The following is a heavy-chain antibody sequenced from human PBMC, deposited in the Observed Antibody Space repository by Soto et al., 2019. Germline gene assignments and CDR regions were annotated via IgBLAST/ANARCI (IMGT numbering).Heavy chain of an antibody. V-gene: IGHV3-23*01. Sequence: EVRLLESGGGLAQPGGSLRLSCAASGFTFSSSAMNWVRQAPGKGLEWVSSIRVGGGDTFYADSVRVRFTVSRDISRNTLYLQMNSLRAEDTAIYYCAKCSVGTVRSSGCCNWFDPWGQGTLVTVSS. D-gene: IGHD6-19*01. CDR1: GFTFSSSA. CDR2: IRVGGGDT. CDR3: AKCSVGTVRSSGCCNWFDP. J-gene: IGHJ5*02.